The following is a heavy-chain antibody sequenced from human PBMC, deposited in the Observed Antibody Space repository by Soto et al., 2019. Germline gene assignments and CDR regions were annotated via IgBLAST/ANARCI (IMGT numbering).Heavy chain of an antibody. V-gene: IGHV4-59*12. CDR2: IYYSGST. D-gene: IGHD6-13*01. J-gene: IGHJ4*02. CDR3: ARFGQQLSTYFDY. CDR1: GGSISSYY. Sequence: SETLSLTCTVSGGSISSYYWSWIRQPPGKGLEWIGYIYYSGSTKYNPSLKSRVTISVDTSKNQFSLKLSSVTAADTAVYYCARFGQQLSTYFDYWGQGTLVTVSS.